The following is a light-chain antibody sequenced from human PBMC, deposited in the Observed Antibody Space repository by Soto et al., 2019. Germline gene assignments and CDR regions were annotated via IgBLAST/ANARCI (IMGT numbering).Light chain of an antibody. CDR3: QQYGSTPLT. CDR1: QSVKNNY. CDR2: DAS. Sequence: EILFKQSPDTLSLSPGERATLSCRASQSVKNNYLAWYQQKPGEAPRILIYDASSRATGILDRFSGSGSGTDFTLTISRLEPEDFAVYYCQQYGSTPLTFGGGTKV. J-gene: IGKJ4*01. V-gene: IGKV3-20*01.